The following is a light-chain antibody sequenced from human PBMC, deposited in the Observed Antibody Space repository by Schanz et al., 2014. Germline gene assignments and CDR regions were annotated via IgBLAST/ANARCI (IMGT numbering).Light chain of an antibody. CDR3: QQYYSIPLT. Sequence: DIVMTQSPDSLAVSLGERATIQCKSSQSVLYNSNDKNFLAWYQHKPGQPPNLLIYWASTRESGVPDRFSGSGSGTDFTLTITSLQAEDVAVYYCQQYYSIPLTFGGGTKVEIK. J-gene: IGKJ4*01. CDR2: WAS. CDR1: QSVLYNSNDKNF. V-gene: IGKV4-1*01.